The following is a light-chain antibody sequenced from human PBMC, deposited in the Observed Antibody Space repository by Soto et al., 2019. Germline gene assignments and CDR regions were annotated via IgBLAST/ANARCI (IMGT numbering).Light chain of an antibody. CDR1: QTVGSN. Sequence: EVVLTQSPATLSASPGERATLSCRASQTVGSNLAWYQQKPGQAPRLLIYGASTRATGIPARFSGSGSGTEFTLTISSLQSEDFAVYYCQQYNNWRLITFGQGTRLEIK. J-gene: IGKJ5*01. V-gene: IGKV3-15*01. CDR2: GAS. CDR3: QQYNNWRLIT.